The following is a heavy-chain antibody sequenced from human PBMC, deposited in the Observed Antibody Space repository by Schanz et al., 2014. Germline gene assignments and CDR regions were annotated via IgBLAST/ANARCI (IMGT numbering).Heavy chain of an antibody. V-gene: IGHV3-48*01. Sequence: EVQLVESGGGLVQPGGSLRLSCAASGFTFSSYWMHWVRQVPGKGLVWVSYVSRSTPDIYYADSVKGRFTMSRDNAKNSVFLQMNSLRVEDTAVYYCAASSGWHPSTDYWGQGTLVTVSS. D-gene: IGHD6-19*01. CDR1: GFTFSSYW. CDR3: AASSGWHPSTDY. J-gene: IGHJ4*02. CDR2: VSRSTPDI.